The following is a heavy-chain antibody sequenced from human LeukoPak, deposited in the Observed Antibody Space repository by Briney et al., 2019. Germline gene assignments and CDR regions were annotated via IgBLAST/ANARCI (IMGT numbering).Heavy chain of an antibody. J-gene: IGHJ4*02. V-gene: IGHV5-51*01. CDR1: GYSFTAYW. Sequence: GESLKISCRGSGYSFTAYWIGWVRQMPGKGLEWMGIIYPGDSDTRYSPSFQGQVTMSADKSINTAYLQWSSLKASDTAMYYCARRQGCSSTSCPPDSWGQGTLVTVSS. CDR3: ARRQGCSSTSCPPDS. CDR2: IYPGDSDT. D-gene: IGHD2-2*01.